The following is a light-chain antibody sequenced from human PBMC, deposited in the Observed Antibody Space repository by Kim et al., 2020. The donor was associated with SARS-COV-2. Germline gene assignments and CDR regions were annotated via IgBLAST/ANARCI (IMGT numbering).Light chain of an antibody. CDR1: GSDVGGHDY. Sequence: GQSITNYCSGSGSDVGGHDYVSWYQHHPGKVPKLIIYDVSDRPSGVSNRFSGSKSGSTASLTISGLQAEDEADYYCCSYTDSDIRVFGGGTQLTVL. J-gene: IGLJ3*02. V-gene: IGLV2-14*03. CDR2: DVS. CDR3: CSYTDSDIRV.